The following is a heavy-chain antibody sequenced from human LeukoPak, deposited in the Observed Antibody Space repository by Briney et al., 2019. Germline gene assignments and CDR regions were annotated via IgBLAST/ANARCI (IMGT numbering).Heavy chain of an antibody. CDR1: GFTFSSYS. D-gene: IGHD6-13*01. CDR3: ARDSSSWNYFDY. Sequence: GGSLRLSCAVSGFTFSSYSMHWVRQAPGKGLEWVAVISYDGSNKYYADSVKGRFTISRDNSKNTLYLQMNSLRAEDTAVYYCARDSSSWNYFDYWGQGTLVTVSS. CDR2: ISYDGSNK. J-gene: IGHJ4*02. V-gene: IGHV3-30*05.